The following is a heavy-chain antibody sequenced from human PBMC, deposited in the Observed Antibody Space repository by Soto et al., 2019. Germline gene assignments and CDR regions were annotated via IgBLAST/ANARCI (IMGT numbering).Heavy chain of an antibody. J-gene: IGHJ5*02. CDR2: INHSGST. CDR3: ARKVAGWFDP. CDR1: GGSFSGYY. Sequence: QVQLQQWGAGLLKPSETPSLTCAVYGGSFSGYYWSWIRQPPGKGLEWIGEINHSGSTNYNPSLKSRVTISVDTSKNQFSLKLSSVTAADTAVYYCARKVAGWFDPWGQGTLVTVSS. V-gene: IGHV4-34*01.